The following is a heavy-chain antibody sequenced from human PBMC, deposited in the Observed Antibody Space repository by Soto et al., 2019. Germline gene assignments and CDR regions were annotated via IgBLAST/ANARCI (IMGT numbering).Heavy chain of an antibody. CDR3: AGVYYGGDSVNNF. J-gene: IGHJ4*02. CDR2: TSYDGSNK. CDR1: GFTFSNYA. D-gene: IGHD4-17*01. Sequence: QVQLVESGGGVVQSGRSLRLSCAGSGFTFSNYAMSWVRQAPGKGLEWVAATSYDGSNKYYADSVKGRFIISRDNSKSTLDLQMNALRPEDTAVYYCAGVYYGGDSVNNFWGQGTPVTVSS. V-gene: IGHV3-30-3*01.